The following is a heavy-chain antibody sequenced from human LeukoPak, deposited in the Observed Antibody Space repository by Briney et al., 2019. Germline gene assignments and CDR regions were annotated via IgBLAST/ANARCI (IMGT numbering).Heavy chain of an antibody. CDR2: IHYSGSA. Sequence: SETLSLTCTVSGGSISSYYWSWIRQPPGKGLEWIGYIHYSGSANYNPSLKSRVTISLDMSKNQFSLKLGSVTAADTAVYYCARGRPLLWFGELWLNWFDPWGQGTLVTVSS. V-gene: IGHV4-59*12. CDR1: GGSISSYY. J-gene: IGHJ5*02. CDR3: ARGRPLLWFGELWLNWFDP. D-gene: IGHD3-10*01.